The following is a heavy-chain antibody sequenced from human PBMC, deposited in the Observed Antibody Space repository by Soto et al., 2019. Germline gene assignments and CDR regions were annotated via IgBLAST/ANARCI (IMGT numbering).Heavy chain of an antibody. Sequence: GGSLRLSCAASGFTFSSYAMSWVRQAPGKGLEWVSAISGSGGSTYYADSVKGRFTISRDNSKNTLYLQMNSLRAEETAVYYCAKNPPTVTTSMVYYYYYMDVWGKGTTVTVSS. CDR3: AKNPPTVTTSMVYYYYYMDV. V-gene: IGHV3-23*01. D-gene: IGHD4-17*01. CDR1: GFTFSSYA. J-gene: IGHJ6*03. CDR2: ISGSGGST.